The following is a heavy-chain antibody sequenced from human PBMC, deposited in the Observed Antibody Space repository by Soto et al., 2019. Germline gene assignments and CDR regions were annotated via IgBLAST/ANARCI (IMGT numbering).Heavy chain of an antibody. CDR1: GFTFSSYD. CDR2: IGTAGDT. Sequence: LRLSCAASGFTFSSYDMHWVRQATGKGLEWVSAIGTAGDTYYPGSVKGRFTISRENAKNSLYLQMNSLRAGDTAVYYCARGGYSSGWSQNDAFDIWGQGTRVTVSS. D-gene: IGHD6-19*01. CDR3: ARGGYSSGWSQNDAFDI. V-gene: IGHV3-13*01. J-gene: IGHJ3*02.